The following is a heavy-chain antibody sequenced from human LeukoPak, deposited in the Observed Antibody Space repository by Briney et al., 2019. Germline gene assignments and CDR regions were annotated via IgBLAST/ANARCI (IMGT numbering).Heavy chain of an antibody. D-gene: IGHD2-8*01. V-gene: IGHV3-43*01. Sequence: GGSLRLSCAASGFTFDDYTMHWVRQAPGKGLEWVSLISWDGGSTYYADSVKGRFTISRDNAKNSLYLQMNTLRAEDTALYYCARGGRANGVYDAFDIWGQGTIVTVSS. CDR1: GFTFDDYT. J-gene: IGHJ3*02. CDR3: ARGGRANGVYDAFDI. CDR2: ISWDGGST.